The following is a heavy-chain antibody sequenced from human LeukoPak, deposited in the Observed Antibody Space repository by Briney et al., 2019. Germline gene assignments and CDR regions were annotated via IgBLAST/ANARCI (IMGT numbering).Heavy chain of an antibody. Sequence: SETLSLTCTVSGGSISSYYWSWIRQPPGKGLEWIGYIYYSGSTNYNPSLKSRVTISVDTSKNQFSLKLSSVTAADTAVYYCASSPDSSGWWTWYFDLWGRGTLVTVSS. CDR2: IYYSGST. J-gene: IGHJ2*01. V-gene: IGHV4-59*08. D-gene: IGHD6-19*01. CDR3: ASSPDSSGWWTWYFDL. CDR1: GGSISSYY.